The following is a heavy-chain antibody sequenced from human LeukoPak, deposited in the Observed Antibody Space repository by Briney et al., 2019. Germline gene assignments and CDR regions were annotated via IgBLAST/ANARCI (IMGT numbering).Heavy chain of an antibody. CDR3: ARDLAYSRLDY. V-gene: IGHV3-7*01. J-gene: IGHJ4*02. CDR1: GLTFSSSW. D-gene: IGHD5-18*01. Sequence: PGGSLRLSCAVSGLTFSSSWMDWVRQAPGKGLEWVASINPDGNKKYSADSVKGRFTNSRDNAENSLYLQMNSLRVEDTAFYYCARDLAYSRLDYWGQGMLVTVSS. CDR2: INPDGNKK.